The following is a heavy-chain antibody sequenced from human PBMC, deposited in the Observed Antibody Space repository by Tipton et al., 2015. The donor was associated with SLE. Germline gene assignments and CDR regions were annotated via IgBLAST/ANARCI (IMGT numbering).Heavy chain of an antibody. D-gene: IGHD3-3*01. CDR2: IYAWGYT. CDR1: GGSITSKNYF. J-gene: IGHJ6*04. V-gene: IGHV4-61*02. CDR3: ARLHFIFAGIDV. Sequence: TLSLTCTVSGGSITSKNYFWNWIRQPAGKTLEWIGRIYAWGYTDYNPSLKSRVTISADTSKNHFSLRLTSVTAADTAVYYCARLHFIFAGIDVWGKGTAVTVSS.